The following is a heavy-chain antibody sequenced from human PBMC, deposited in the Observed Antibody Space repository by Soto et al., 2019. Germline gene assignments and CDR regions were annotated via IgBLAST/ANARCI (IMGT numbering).Heavy chain of an antibody. D-gene: IGHD3-10*01. J-gene: IGHJ3*02. CDR2: IYYSGST. Sequence: SETLSLTCTVSGGSISRGGYYWSWIRQNPGKGLEWIGYIYYSGSTYYNPSLKSRVTISVDTSRNQFPLKLSSVTAADTAVYYCARDLYCSDPLAFDIWGQGTMVTVSS. CDR1: GGSISRGGYY. V-gene: IGHV4-31*03. CDR3: ARDLYCSDPLAFDI.